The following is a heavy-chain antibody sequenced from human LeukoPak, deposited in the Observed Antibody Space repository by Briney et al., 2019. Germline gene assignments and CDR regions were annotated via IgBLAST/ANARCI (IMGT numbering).Heavy chain of an antibody. J-gene: IGHJ5*02. CDR3: ARDYDFWSANNWFDP. Sequence: ASVKVSCKASGYTFTGYGISWVRQAPGQGLEWMGWISAYNGNTNYAQKLQGRVTMTTDTSTSTAYMELRSLRSDDTAVYYCARDYDFWSANNWFDPWGQGTLVTVSS. D-gene: IGHD3-3*01. CDR1: GYTFTGYG. V-gene: IGHV1-18*01. CDR2: ISAYNGNT.